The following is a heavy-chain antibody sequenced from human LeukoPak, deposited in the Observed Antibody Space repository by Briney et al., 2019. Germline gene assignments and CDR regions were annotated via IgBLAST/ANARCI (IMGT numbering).Heavy chain of an antibody. Sequence: ASVTVSFKASGYTFTSYGISSVRQAPGQGLEWMGWISAYNGNTNYAQKLQGRVTMTPDTSKSTAYMELRSLRSDDTAVYYCARDLLGYCSGGSCYAPFDYWGQGTQVTVSS. V-gene: IGHV1-18*01. J-gene: IGHJ4*02. D-gene: IGHD2-15*01. CDR3: ARDLLGYCSGGSCYAPFDY. CDR1: GYTFTSYG. CDR2: ISAYNGNT.